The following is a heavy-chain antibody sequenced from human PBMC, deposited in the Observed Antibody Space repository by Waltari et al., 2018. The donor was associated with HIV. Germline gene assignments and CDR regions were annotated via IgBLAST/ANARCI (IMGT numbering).Heavy chain of an antibody. Sequence: HLVESGGGVVQPPTPLRPSCVDVCFTVSEAAMHWLRQSAGKGLEWVGLITHDATNTFVVDPLKGRFSISRDNSKNTLYLTINSLKVEDSAVYYCARRNVGGLDLWGQGATVIVS. CDR1: CFTVSEAA. J-gene: IGHJ6*02. CDR3: ARRNVGGLDL. D-gene: IGHD2-15*01. V-gene: IGHV3-30*04. CDR2: ITHDATNT.